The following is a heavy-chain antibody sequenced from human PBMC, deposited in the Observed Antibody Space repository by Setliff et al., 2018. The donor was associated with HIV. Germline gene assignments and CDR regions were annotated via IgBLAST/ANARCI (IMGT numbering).Heavy chain of an antibody. CDR1: GFTVSSNY. Sequence: PGGSLRLSCTVSGFTVSSNYMTWVRQAPGKGLEWIGEIKHGGSANYNPSLKSRVTISVDGSTNQFSLKLGSVTAADAAVYYCARGAYCGGASCSLTRFDPWGQGTLVTVSS. V-gene: IGHV4-34*01. D-gene: IGHD2-15*01. CDR2: IKHGGSA. CDR3: ARGAYCGGASCSLTRFDP. J-gene: IGHJ5*02.